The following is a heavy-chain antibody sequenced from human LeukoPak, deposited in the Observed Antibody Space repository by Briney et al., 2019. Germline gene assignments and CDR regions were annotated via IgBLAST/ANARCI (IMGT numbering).Heavy chain of an antibody. D-gene: IGHD3-22*01. V-gene: IGHV3-9*03. J-gene: IGHJ4*02. Sequence: PWGSLRLSCAASGFTFDDYAMHWVRQDPGKGLEWVSGISWNSGSIGYADSVQGRFTISRDNAKNSLYLQMNSLRADDMALYYCAKDKGSGYDSSGFGNWGQGTLVTVSS. CDR2: ISWNSGSI. CDR1: GFTFDDYA. CDR3: AKDKGSGYDSSGFGN.